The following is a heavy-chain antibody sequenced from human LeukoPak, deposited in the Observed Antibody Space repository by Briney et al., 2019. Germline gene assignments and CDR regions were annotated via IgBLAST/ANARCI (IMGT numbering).Heavy chain of an antibody. CDR2: INPSGGST. J-gene: IGHJ4*02. V-gene: IGHV1-46*01. D-gene: IGHD2/OR15-2a*01. Sequence: ASVKVSCKASGYTFTSYYMHWVRQAPGQGLEWMGIINPSGGSTSYAQKFQGRVTMTRDMSTSTDYMELSSLRSEDTAVYYCAREMRSSKALDYWGQGTLVTASS. CDR3: AREMRSSKALDY. CDR1: GYTFTSYY.